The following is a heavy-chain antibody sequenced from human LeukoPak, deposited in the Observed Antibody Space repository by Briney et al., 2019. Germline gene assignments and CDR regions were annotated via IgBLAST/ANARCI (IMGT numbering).Heavy chain of an antibody. V-gene: IGHV4-39*01. D-gene: IGHD1-14*01. CDR1: VGSISSGSYY. CDR2: ISYSGTT. J-gene: IGHJ6*03. Sequence: PSETLSLTCTFSVGSISSGSYYWGWIRHPPGKGLEWIASISYSGTTYYNPSLKSRVTISVDTSKNQFSLKLTSVTAADTAVYYCARISRPADRTVGPYYMNVWGKGATVTVSS. CDR3: ARISRPADRTVGPYYMNV.